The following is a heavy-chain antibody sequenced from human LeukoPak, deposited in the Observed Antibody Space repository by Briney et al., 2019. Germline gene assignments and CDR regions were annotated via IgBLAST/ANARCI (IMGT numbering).Heavy chain of an antibody. J-gene: IGHJ4*02. Sequence: GGSLRLSCAASGFPFSSYTIHWVRQAPGKGLEWVAVISNDGRNQYYADSVKGRFTISRDNSKNTLYLQMNSLRAEDTAVYYCARGKVVAAAATPLTDWGQGTLVTVSS. CDR2: ISNDGRNQ. CDR3: ARGKVVAAAATPLTD. V-gene: IGHV3-30*14. CDR1: GFPFSSYT. D-gene: IGHD6-13*01.